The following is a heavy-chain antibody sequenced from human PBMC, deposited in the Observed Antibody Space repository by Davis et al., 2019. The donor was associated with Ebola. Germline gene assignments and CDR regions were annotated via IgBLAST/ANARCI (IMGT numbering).Heavy chain of an antibody. CDR3: TRRIKYLRYGMDV. D-gene: IGHD5-12*01. CDR2: IRSKANSYAT. V-gene: IGHV3-73*01. CDR1: GFTFSGSA. J-gene: IGHJ6*02. Sequence: GGSLRLSCAASGFTFSGSAMHWVRQASGKGLEWVGRIRSKANSYATAYAASVKGRFTISRDDSKNTAYLQMNSLKTEDTAVYYCTRRIKYLRYGMDVWGQGTTVTVSS.